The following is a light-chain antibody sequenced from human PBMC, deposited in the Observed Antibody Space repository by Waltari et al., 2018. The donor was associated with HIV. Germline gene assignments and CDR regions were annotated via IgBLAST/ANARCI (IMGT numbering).Light chain of an antibody. CDR2: DVT. CDR1: SLDAGGSAY. V-gene: IGLV2-14*03. J-gene: IGLJ3*02. Sequence: QSALTQPASVSGSPGQSIAISCTGTSLDAGGSAYVPWYQQHPGKAPKLIIYDVTKRPSGVSTRFSGSKSGNTASLTISGLQAEDEADYYCSSYTNSNTHVLFGGGTKLTVL. CDR3: SSYTNSNTHVL.